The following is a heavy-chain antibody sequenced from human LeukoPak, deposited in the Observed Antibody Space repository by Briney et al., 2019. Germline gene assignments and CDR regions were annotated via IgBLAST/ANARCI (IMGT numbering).Heavy chain of an antibody. J-gene: IGHJ4*02. CDR2: ISYDGSNK. D-gene: IGHD1-26*01. CDR3: AKGLWASTVGATGIFFDY. CDR1: GFTFSSYG. V-gene: IGHV3-30*18. Sequence: GGSLRLSCAASGFTFSSYGMHWVRQAPGKGLEWVAVISYDGSNKYYADSVKGRFTISRDNSKNTLYLQMNSLRAEDTGVYYCAKGLWASTVGATGIFFDYWGQGIQVTVSS.